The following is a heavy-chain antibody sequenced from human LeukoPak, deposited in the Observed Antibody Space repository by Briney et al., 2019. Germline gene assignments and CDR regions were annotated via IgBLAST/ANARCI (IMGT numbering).Heavy chain of an antibody. CDR1: GFTFSSYR. CDR3: ASNTAYCSGGSCYPLPGNY. CDR2: IKQDGSEK. V-gene: IGHV3-7*03. Sequence: PGGSLRLSCAASGFTFSSYRMSWVRQAPGKGLEWVANIKQDGSEKYYVDSVKGRFTISRDSAKNSLYLQMNSLRAEDTAVYYCASNTAYCSGGSCYPLPGNYWGRGTLVTVSS. D-gene: IGHD2-15*01. J-gene: IGHJ4*02.